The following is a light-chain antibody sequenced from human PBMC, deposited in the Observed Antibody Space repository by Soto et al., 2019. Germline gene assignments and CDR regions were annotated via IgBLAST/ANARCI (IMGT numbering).Light chain of an antibody. J-gene: IGKJ3*01. CDR2: GAS. CDR1: HTISSSY. V-gene: IGKV3-15*01. CDR3: HQYNSWPRGT. Sequence: EIVLTQSPGTLSLSPGERATLSCRASHTISSSYLAWYQQKPGQAPRLLMYGASTRATGIPVRFRGSGSGTEFTLTISSLQSEDSAVYYCHQYNSWPRGTFGPGTKVEIK.